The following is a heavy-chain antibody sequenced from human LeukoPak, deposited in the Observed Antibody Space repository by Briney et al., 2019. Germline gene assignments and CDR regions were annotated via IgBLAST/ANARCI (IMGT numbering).Heavy chain of an antibody. D-gene: IGHD6-13*01. V-gene: IGHV3-23*01. Sequence: GGSLRLSCAVSGFAFGSEAMSWVRQSPARGLEWVASISPGGGTTYYADYVKGRFTISRDNSKNTLYLQMNSLRAEDTAVYYCARDLYSSSPLFDYWGQGTLVTVSS. J-gene: IGHJ4*02. CDR2: ISPGGGTT. CDR1: GFAFGSEA. CDR3: ARDLYSSSPLFDY.